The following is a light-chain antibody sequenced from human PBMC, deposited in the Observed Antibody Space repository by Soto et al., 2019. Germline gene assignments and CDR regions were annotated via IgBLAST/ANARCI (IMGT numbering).Light chain of an antibody. CDR1: QSISSW. Sequence: DIQMTQSPSTLSASVGDRVTITCRASQSISSWLDWYQQKPGKAPKLLIYKASSLESGVPSRFSGSGSGTEFTLTISSLQPDGFATYYCQQYNSYWTFGQGTKVEIK. J-gene: IGKJ1*01. CDR3: QQYNSYWT. V-gene: IGKV1-5*03. CDR2: KAS.